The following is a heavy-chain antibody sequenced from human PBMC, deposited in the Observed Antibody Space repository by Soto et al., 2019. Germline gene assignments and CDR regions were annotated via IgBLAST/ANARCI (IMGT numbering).Heavy chain of an antibody. V-gene: IGHV3-64*01. CDR3: ARDSASCGGSCYSAFDF. CDR1: GFTFSSYA. J-gene: IGHJ3*01. D-gene: IGHD2-15*01. Sequence: EVQLVESGGGLVQPGGSLRLSCAAAGFTFSSYAMHWVRQAPGKGLEYVSAISSNGGSTYYANSVKGRFTISRDNSNNTLYLQMGSLRAEGMAVYYCARDSASCGGSCYSAFDFWGQGTMVTVSS. CDR2: ISSNGGST.